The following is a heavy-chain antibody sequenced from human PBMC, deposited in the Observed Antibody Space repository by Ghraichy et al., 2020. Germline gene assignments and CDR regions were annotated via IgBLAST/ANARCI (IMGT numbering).Heavy chain of an antibody. CDR3: AREGLGVVVPAAIGSWFFDY. D-gene: IGHD2-2*01. CDR2: IIPIFGTA. V-gene: IGHV1-69*13. J-gene: IGHJ4*02. Sequence: SVKVSCKASGGTFSSYAISWVRQAPGQGLEWMGGIIPIFGTANYAQKFQGRVTITADESTSTAYMELSSLRSEDTAVYYCAREGLGVVVPAAIGSWFFDYWGQGTLVTVSS. CDR1: GGTFSSYA.